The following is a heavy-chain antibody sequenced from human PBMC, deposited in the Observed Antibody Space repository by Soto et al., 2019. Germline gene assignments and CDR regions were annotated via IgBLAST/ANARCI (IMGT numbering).Heavy chain of an antibody. CDR2: MDWDDDK. Sequence: SGPALVNPTQTLTLTCTFSGFSLSTSGMCVSWLRQPPGKALEWLALMDWDDDKYYSTSLKARLTISKDTSKNQVVLTMTNMDPVDTATYYCARIRGYSYWFDPWGQGTLVTVSS. J-gene: IGHJ5*02. CDR1: GFSLSTSGMC. CDR3: ARIRGYSYWFDP. V-gene: IGHV2-70*01. D-gene: IGHD5-18*01.